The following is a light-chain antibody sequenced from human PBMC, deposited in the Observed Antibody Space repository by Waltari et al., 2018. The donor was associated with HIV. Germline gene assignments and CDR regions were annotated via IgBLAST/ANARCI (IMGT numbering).Light chain of an antibody. CDR2: EGT. V-gene: IGLV2-14*01. CDR3: SSYTRRGTVV. Sequence: QSALTQPASVSGSLGQSIVLPCTGSSSDLGYYDYLSWYQQYPGQAPKALIYEGTSRPSGTSSRFSGSKSATTAFLAISKLQTDDEADYFCSSYTRRGTVVFGGGTRLTVL. CDR1: SSDLGYYDY. J-gene: IGLJ2*01.